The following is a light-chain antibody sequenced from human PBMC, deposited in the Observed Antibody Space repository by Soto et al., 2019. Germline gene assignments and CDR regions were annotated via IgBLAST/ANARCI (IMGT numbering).Light chain of an antibody. CDR1: NSNIGINT. V-gene: IGLV1-44*01. Sequence: QSVLTQPPSASGTPGQRVTISCSGSNSNIGINTVNWYQQLPGTAPKVVIYSNNHRPSGVPDRFSGSKSGTSASLAISGLQSEDEAYYYCAAWEDSLNVWVFGGGTQLTVL. J-gene: IGLJ3*02. CDR2: SNN. CDR3: AAWEDSLNVWV.